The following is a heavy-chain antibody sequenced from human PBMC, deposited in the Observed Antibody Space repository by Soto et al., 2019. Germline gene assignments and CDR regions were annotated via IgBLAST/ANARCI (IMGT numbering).Heavy chain of an antibody. CDR3: AGGDRWSTEDAFDI. CDR1: GYTFTSYD. J-gene: IGHJ3*02. Sequence: QVQLVQSGAEVKKPGASVKVSCKASGYTFTSYDINWVRQATGQGLEWMGWMNPNSGNTGYAQKFQGRVTMTRNTSISTAYMEVSSLRSEDTDVYYCAGGDRWSTEDAFDIWGQGTMVTVSS. CDR2: MNPNSGNT. V-gene: IGHV1-8*01.